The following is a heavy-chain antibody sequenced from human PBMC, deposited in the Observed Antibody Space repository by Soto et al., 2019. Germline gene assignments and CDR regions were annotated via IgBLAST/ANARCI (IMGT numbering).Heavy chain of an antibody. J-gene: IGHJ4*02. V-gene: IGHV4-61*01. Sequence: PSETLSLTCTVSGGSVSSGSYYWSWIRQPPGKGLEWIGYIYYSGSTNYNPSLKSRVTISVDTSKNQFSLKLSSVTAADTAVYYCARVPPIRDYYFDYCGQGTLVTVSS. CDR2: IYYSGST. CDR3: ARVPPIRDYYFDY. CDR1: GGSVSSGSYY.